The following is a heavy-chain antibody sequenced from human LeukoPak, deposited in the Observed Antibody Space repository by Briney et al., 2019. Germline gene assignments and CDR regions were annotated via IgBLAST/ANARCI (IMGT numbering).Heavy chain of an antibody. V-gene: IGHV3-7*05. Sequence: GGSLRLSCAASGFTVSSNYMSWVRQAPGKGLEWVANIKEDGSEKYYMDSVKGRFTISRDNAKNSVYLEMSSLRAEDTAVYYCAVAGSGAFDIWGQGTMVTISS. CDR3: AVAGSGAFDI. D-gene: IGHD6-19*01. CDR1: GFTVSSNY. CDR2: IKEDGSEK. J-gene: IGHJ3*02.